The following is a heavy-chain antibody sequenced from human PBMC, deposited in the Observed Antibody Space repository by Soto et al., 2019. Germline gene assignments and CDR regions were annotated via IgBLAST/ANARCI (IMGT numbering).Heavy chain of an antibody. CDR3: AREDRAAAAGTTYYFDY. Sequence: QVQLVQSEAEVKKPGASVKVSCKASGYIFTNYGLSWVRQAPGQGLQWMAWISPYDGNTHYAQNLQGRVTVTTDTSTSTAYMELRSLRSDDTAVYFCAREDRAAAAGTTYYFDYWGQGTLVTVSS. CDR1: GYIFTNYG. V-gene: IGHV1-18*01. J-gene: IGHJ4*02. D-gene: IGHD6-13*01. CDR2: ISPYDGNT.